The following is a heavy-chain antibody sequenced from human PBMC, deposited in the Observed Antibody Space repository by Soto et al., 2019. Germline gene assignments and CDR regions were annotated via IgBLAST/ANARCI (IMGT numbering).Heavy chain of an antibody. CDR2: ISYDGSNK. D-gene: IGHD2-21*02. J-gene: IGHJ4*02. CDR3: AQAEVTVVTPYYFDY. Sequence: QVQLVESGGGVVQPGRSLRLSCAASGFTFSSYGMHWVRQAPGKGLEWVAVISYDGSNKYYADSVKGRFTISRDNSKNTLYLQMNSLGAVDTAVYYCAQAEVTVVTPYYFDYWGQGTLVTVSS. CDR1: GFTFSSYG. V-gene: IGHV3-30*18.